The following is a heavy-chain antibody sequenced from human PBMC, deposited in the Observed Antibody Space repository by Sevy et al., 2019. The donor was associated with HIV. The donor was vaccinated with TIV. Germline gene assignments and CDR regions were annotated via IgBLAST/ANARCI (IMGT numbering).Heavy chain of an antibody. CDR3: AKSMIVMDYYYGMDV. J-gene: IGHJ6*02. V-gene: IGHV3-30*18. D-gene: IGHD3-22*01. Sequence: GGSLRLSCAASGFTFSSYGMHWVRQAPGKGLEWVAVISYDGSNKYYADSVKGRFTISRDNSKNTLYLQMNSLRAEDTAVYYCAKSMIVMDYYYGMDVWGQGTTVTVSS. CDR2: ISYDGSNK. CDR1: GFTFSSYG.